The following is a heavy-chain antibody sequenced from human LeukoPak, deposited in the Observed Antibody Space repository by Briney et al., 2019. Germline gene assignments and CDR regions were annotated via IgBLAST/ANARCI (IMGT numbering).Heavy chain of an antibody. V-gene: IGHV4-34*01. D-gene: IGHD3-3*01. J-gene: IGHJ4*02. Sequence: SETLSLTCAVYGGSFSGYYWSWIRQPPGKGLEWIGEINHSGSTNYNPSLKSRVTISVDTSENQFSLKLSSVTAADTAVYYCARTLKDYDFWSGYYTGTYYFDYWGQGTLVTVSS. CDR3: ARTLKDYDFWSGYYTGTYYFDY. CDR1: GGSFSGYY. CDR2: INHSGST.